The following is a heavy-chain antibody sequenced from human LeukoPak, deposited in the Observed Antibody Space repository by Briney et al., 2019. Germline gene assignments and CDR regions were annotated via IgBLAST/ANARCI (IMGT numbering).Heavy chain of an antibody. D-gene: IGHD2-15*01. CDR1: VFPFSSYD. J-gene: IGHJ4*02. Sequence: GGPLRLFCEASVFPFSSYDVSGVRQAPGKGLEWVSTSRTGGGATLYADSVKGRFTISRDASKNTLYLQMNSLRAEDTAVYYCAKRSNYDSGGRYFDYWGQGTLVTVSS. CDR3: AKRSNYDSGGRYFDY. V-gene: IGHV3-23*01. CDR2: SRTGGGAT.